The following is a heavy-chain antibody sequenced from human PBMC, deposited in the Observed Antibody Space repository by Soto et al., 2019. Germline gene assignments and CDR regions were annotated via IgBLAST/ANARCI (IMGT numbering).Heavy chain of an antibody. Sequence: SEARSLTCTCSGGSISSSRYYWGWIRQPPGEGLEWIGSIYYSGSTYYNPSLKSRVTISVDTSKNQFSLKLSSVTAADTAVYYCARRLYYDSSGFEGGGMDVWGQGTTVTVS. CDR1: GGSISSSRYY. D-gene: IGHD3-22*01. J-gene: IGHJ6*02. V-gene: IGHV4-39*01. CDR3: ARRLYYDSSGFEGGGMDV. CDR2: IYYSGST.